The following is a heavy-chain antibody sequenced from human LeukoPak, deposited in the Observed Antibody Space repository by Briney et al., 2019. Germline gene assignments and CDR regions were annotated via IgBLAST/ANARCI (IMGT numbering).Heavy chain of an antibody. V-gene: IGHV3-33*01. Sequence: PGRSLRLSCVASGFTFSSYGMYWVRQAPGTGLEWVAVIWFDGSNKYYGDSVKGRFTISRDNYKNTVYLQMNSLRAEDTAVYYCARSDYGDRYYFDYWGQGTLVTVSS. D-gene: IGHD4-17*01. CDR2: IWFDGSNK. CDR3: ARSDYGDRYYFDY. J-gene: IGHJ4*02. CDR1: GFTFSSYG.